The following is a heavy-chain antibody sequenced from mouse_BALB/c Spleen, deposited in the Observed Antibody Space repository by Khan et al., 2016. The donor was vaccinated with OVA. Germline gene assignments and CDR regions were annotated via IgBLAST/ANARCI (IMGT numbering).Heavy chain of an antibody. Sequence: DLVMPGAAVTLSCKASGYTFTSFWLNWIKQRPGQGLEWIGRIAPGSGSTSYNGVFKGKATLTVDASSSTAYIQLSSLSSEDSAVSFGARSNYYGSGLSAMDYWGQGTSVTVSS. D-gene: IGHD1-1*01. J-gene: IGHJ4*01. V-gene: IGHV1S41*01. CDR1: GYTFTSFW. CDR3: ARSNYYGSGLSAMDY. CDR2: IAPGSGST.